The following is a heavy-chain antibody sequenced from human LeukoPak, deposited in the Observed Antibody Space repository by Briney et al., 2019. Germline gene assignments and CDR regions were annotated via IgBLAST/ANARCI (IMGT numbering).Heavy chain of an antibody. D-gene: IGHD6-13*01. CDR1: GYIFPAYF. V-gene: IGHV1-2*06. CDR2: INPNGGDT. J-gene: IGHJ4*02. Sequence: ASVKVSCKAAGYIFPAYFMHWVSQAPGQGLEWMGRINPNGGDTNYAQKFQGRVTMASDTSISTAYMELNSLMSDDTAVYYCGRVGFTTSWYNFDYWGQGTLVTVSS. CDR3: GRVGFTTSWYNFDY.